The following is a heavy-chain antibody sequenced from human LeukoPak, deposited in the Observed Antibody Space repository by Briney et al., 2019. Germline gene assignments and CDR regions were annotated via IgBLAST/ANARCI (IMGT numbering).Heavy chain of an antibody. CDR1: GFTFSSYE. CDR2: ISSSGSTI. D-gene: IGHD3-10*02. V-gene: IGHV3-48*03. J-gene: IGHJ6*04. Sequence: GGSLRLSCAASGFTFSSYEMNWVRQAPGKGLEWGSYISSSGSTIYYADSVKGRFTISRDNAKNSLYLQMNSLRAEDTAVYYCAELGITMIGDVWGKGTMVTVSS. CDR3: AELGITMIGDV.